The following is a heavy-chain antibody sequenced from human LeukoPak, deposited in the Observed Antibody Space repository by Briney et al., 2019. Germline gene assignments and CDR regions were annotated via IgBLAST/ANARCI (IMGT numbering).Heavy chain of an antibody. J-gene: IGHJ6*02. CDR2: IVVGSGNT. Sequence: ASVKVSCKASGYTFTGYYMHWVRQAPGQGLEWIGWIVVGSGNTNYAQKFQERVTITRDMSTSTAYMELSSLRSEDTAVYYCAAEYCSGGSCRGMDVWGQGTTVTVSS. CDR1: GYTFTGYY. D-gene: IGHD2-15*01. V-gene: IGHV1-58*02. CDR3: AAEYCSGGSCRGMDV.